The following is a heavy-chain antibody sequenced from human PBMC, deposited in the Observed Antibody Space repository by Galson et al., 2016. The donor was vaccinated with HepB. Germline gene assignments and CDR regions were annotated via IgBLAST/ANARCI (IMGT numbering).Heavy chain of an antibody. D-gene: IGHD2-2*01. J-gene: IGHJ6*02. V-gene: IGHV3-23*01. CDR1: GFTFSSYA. CDR2: ISGNGGTT. CDR3: AKDLASTSSYPGDV. Sequence: SLRLSCAASGFTFSSYAMSWVRQAPGKGLEWVSAISGNGGTTYYADSVKGRFTISRDNSKNTLYLQVNSLRAEDTAVYYCAKDLASTSSYPGDVWGQGTTVTVSS.